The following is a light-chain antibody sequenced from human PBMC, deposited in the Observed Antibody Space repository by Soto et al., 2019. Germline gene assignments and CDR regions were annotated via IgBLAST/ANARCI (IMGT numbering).Light chain of an antibody. CDR2: AAS. V-gene: IGKV3-15*01. Sequence: EIVMTQSPATLYVSPGERATLSCRASQSVSDNLAWFQQRPGQAPRLLIFAASTRATGIPARFSGSGSGTEFTLTISSLQSEDFAVYYCVQYDNWPPWTFGQGTKVEIK. J-gene: IGKJ1*01. CDR1: QSVSDN. CDR3: VQYDNWPPWT.